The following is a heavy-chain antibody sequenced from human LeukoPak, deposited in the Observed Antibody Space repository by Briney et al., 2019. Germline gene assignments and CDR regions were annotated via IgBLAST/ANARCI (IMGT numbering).Heavy chain of an antibody. Sequence: GGSLRLSCAASGVIISSYAMSWVRQAPGKGREWVSAINGRGDNTYYADFVKGRFTISRDNSKSTVYLQMNSLRTEDTAVYYCAKDRVSPGFNWFDPWGQGTLVTVSS. J-gene: IGHJ5*02. V-gene: IGHV3-23*01. CDR2: INGRGDNT. CDR1: GVIISSYA. D-gene: IGHD2/OR15-2a*01. CDR3: AKDRVSPGFNWFDP.